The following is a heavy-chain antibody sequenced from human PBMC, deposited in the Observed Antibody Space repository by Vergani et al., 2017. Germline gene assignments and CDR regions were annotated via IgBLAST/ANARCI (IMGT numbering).Heavy chain of an antibody. CDR3: ARSKWLDIVATITDYFDY. V-gene: IGHV3-30*03. Sequence: QVQLVESGGGLVKPGGSLRLSCAASGFTFSSYSMNWVRQAPGKGLEWVAVISYDGSNKYYADSVKGRFTISRDNSKNTLYLQMNSLRAEDTAVYYCARSKWLDIVATITDYFDYWGQGTLVTVSS. CDR2: ISYDGSNK. J-gene: IGHJ4*02. CDR1: GFTFSSYS. D-gene: IGHD5-12*01.